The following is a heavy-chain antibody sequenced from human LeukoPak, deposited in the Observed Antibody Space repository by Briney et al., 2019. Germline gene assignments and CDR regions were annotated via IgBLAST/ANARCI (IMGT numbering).Heavy chain of an antibody. D-gene: IGHD3-16*01. Sequence: GGSLRLSCAASGFTFSSYGMHWVRQAPGKGLEWVAVISYDGSNKYYADSVKGRFTISRDNSKNTLYLQMNSLRAEDTAVYYCAKDFDYVWGFADYWGQGTLVTVSS. CDR1: GFTFSSYG. CDR3: AKDFDYVWGFADY. J-gene: IGHJ4*02. V-gene: IGHV3-30*18. CDR2: ISYDGSNK.